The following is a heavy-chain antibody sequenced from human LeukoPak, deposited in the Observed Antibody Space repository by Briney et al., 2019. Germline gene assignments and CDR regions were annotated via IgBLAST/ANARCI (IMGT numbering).Heavy chain of an antibody. CDR3: AKDVQTRPYYYYMDV. CDR2: IYSGST. J-gene: IGHJ6*03. CDR1: RFTVSSNS. V-gene: IGHV3-66*03. Sequence: GGSLRLSCTVSRFTVSSNSMSWVRQAPGKGLEWVSFIYSGSTHYSDSVKGRFTISRDNSKNTLYLQMNSLRAEDTAVYYCAKDVQTRPYYYYMDVWGKGTTVTISS.